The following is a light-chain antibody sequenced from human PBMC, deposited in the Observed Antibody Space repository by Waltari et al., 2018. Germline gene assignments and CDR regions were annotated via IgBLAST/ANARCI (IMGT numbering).Light chain of an antibody. CDR3: QQYRDWPRT. V-gene: IGKV3-15*01. J-gene: IGKJ1*01. CDR1: QTIGGN. Sequence: EIVMTQSPSTLSVSPGESATLSCRASQTIGGNLAWYQQKPGQAPRLLIYDATTRDTDIAARFSGSGSGTEFTLTISSLQSEDFAVYFCQQYRDWPRTFGHGTKVETK. CDR2: DAT.